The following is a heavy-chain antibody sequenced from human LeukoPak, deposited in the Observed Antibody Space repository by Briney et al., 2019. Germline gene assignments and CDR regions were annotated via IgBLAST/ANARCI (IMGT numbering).Heavy chain of an antibody. D-gene: IGHD4-23*01. J-gene: IGHJ4*02. CDR2: IYYSGST. V-gene: IGHV4-39*07. CDR1: GGSISSYY. Sequence: SETLSLTCTVSGGSISSYYWGWIRQPPGKGLEWIGSIYYSGSTYYNPSLKSRVTISVDTSKNQFSLKLSSVTAADTAVYYCARDFYGGNSEALDYWGQGTLVTVSS. CDR3: ARDFYGGNSEALDY.